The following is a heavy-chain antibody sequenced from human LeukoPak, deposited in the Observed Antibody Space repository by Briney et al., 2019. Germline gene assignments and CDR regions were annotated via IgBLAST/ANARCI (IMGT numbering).Heavy chain of an antibody. CDR3: ARGCSSTSCQIGSALVY. CDR2: IYYSGST. D-gene: IGHD2-2*01. Sequence: SETLSLTCAVYGGSFSGYYWSWIRQPPGKGLEWIGYIYYSGSTNYNPSLKSRVTISVDTSKNQFSLKLSSVTAADMAVYYCARGCSSTSCQIGSALVYWGQGTLVTVSS. J-gene: IGHJ4*02. V-gene: IGHV4-59*01. CDR1: GGSFSGYY.